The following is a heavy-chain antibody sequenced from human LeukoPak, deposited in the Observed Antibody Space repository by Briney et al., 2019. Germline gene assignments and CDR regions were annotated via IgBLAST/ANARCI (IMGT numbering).Heavy chain of an antibody. D-gene: IGHD3-9*01. Sequence: GESLKISCKGSGYSFTSYWISWVRQMPGKGLEWMGRIDPSDSYTNYSPSFQGHVTISADKSISTAYLQWSSLKASDTAMYYCARHLARKYDILTGYHDAFDIWGQGTMATVSS. V-gene: IGHV5-10-1*01. CDR3: ARHLARKYDILTGYHDAFDI. J-gene: IGHJ3*02. CDR2: IDPSDSYT. CDR1: GYSFTSYW.